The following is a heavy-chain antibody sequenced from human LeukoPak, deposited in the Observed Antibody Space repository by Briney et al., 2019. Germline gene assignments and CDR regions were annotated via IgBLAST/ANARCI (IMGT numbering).Heavy chain of an antibody. CDR3: ARDRYYFDSSDYYFFDY. J-gene: IGHJ4*02. Sequence: GASVKVSCKASSYTFTNYGISWVRQAPGQGLEWMGWISAYNGNTYYTQNLQGRVTMTTDTSTSTAYMELRSLRSDDTAVYYCARDRYYFDSSDYYFFDYWGQGTLVTVSS. D-gene: IGHD3-22*01. V-gene: IGHV1-18*01. CDR2: ISAYNGNT. CDR1: SYTFTNYG.